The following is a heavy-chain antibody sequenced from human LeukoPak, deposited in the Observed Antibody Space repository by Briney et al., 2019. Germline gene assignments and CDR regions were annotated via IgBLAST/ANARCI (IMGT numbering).Heavy chain of an antibody. CDR2: IYTSGST. V-gene: IGHV4-4*07. J-gene: IGHJ4*02. CDR1: GGSISSYY. CDR3: ARHLAAYDILTGNPVGYFDY. Sequence: PSETLSLTCTVSGGSISSYYWSWIRQPAGKGLEWIGRIYTSGSTNYNPSLKSRVTMSVDTSKNQFSLKLSSVTAADTAVYYCARHLAAYDILTGNPVGYFDYWGQGTLVTVSS. D-gene: IGHD3-9*01.